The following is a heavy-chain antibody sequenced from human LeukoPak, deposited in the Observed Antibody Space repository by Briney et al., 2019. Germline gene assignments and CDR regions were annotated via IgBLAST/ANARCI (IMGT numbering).Heavy chain of an antibody. Sequence: PGGSLRLSCAASGFTFSNYAMSWVRQAPGKGLEWVSAISGSGGSTYYADSVRGRFTISRDNSKNTLYLQMNSLRAEDTAVYYCAAQTYYGSGSYSYWGQGTLVTVSS. J-gene: IGHJ4*02. CDR2: ISGSGGST. CDR1: GFTFSNYA. D-gene: IGHD3-10*01. CDR3: AAQTYYGSGSYSY. V-gene: IGHV3-23*01.